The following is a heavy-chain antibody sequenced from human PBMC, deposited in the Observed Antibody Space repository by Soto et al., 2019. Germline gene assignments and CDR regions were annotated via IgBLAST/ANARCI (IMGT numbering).Heavy chain of an antibody. CDR3: ARDLSVDIVANDDY. V-gene: IGHV1-69*13. Sequence: ASVKVSCKASGGTFSSYAISWVRQAPGQGLEWMGGIIPIFGTANYAQKFQGRVTITADESTSTAYMELSSLRSEDTAVHYCARDLSVDIVANDDYWGQGTLVTVSS. D-gene: IGHD5-12*01. CDR1: GGTFSSYA. CDR2: IIPIFGTA. J-gene: IGHJ4*02.